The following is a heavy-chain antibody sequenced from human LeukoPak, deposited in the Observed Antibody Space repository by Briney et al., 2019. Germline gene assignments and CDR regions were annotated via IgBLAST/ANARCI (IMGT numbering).Heavy chain of an antibody. J-gene: IGHJ4*02. Sequence: SETLSLTCAVYGGSFSGYHWSWIRQPPGKGLEWIGEIYHSGSTNYNPSLKSRVTISVDKSKNQFSLKLSSVTAADTAVYYCARAPIAGDYYFDYWGQGTLVTVSS. CDR1: GGSFSGYH. CDR3: ARAPIAGDYYFDY. D-gene: IGHD6-13*01. CDR2: IYHSGST. V-gene: IGHV4-34*01.